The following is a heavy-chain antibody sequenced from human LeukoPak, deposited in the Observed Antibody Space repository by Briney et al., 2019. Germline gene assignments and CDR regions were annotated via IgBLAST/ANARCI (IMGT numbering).Heavy chain of an antibody. Sequence: PGGSLRLSCVASGFTFSTYSMTWVRQAPGKGLEWVSYINRASSTIYYADSVKGRFTISRDNAKNSLYLQMNSLRVEDTALYYCARDSGTSGADDYWGQGTLVTVSS. D-gene: IGHD6-25*01. V-gene: IGHV3-48*01. CDR3: ARDSGTSGADDY. J-gene: IGHJ4*02. CDR2: INRASSTI. CDR1: GFTFSTYS.